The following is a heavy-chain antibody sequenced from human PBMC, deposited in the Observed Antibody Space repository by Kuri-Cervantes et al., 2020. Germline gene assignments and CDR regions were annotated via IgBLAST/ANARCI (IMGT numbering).Heavy chain of an antibody. CDR1: GYTFTSYA. D-gene: IGHD3-3*01. CDR3: ARVTGRRVRSYFDY. CDR2: INAGNGNT. V-gene: IGHV1-3*01. Sequence: ASVKVSCKASGYTFTSYAMHWVRQAPGQRLEWMGWINAGNGNTKYSQKLQGRVTMTTDTSTSTAYMELRSLRSDDTAVYYCARVTGRRVRSYFDYWGQGTLVTVSS. J-gene: IGHJ4*02.